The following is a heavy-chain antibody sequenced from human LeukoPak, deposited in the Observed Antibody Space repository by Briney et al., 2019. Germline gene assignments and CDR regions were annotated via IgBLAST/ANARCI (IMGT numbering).Heavy chain of an antibody. CDR2: ISGSGGST. J-gene: IGHJ4*02. D-gene: IGHD1-26*01. CDR1: GFTFSSYA. Sequence: PGGSLRLSCAASGFTFSSYAMSWVRQAPGKGLEWVSAISGSGGSTYYADSVEGRFTISRDNSKNTLYLQMNSLRAEDTAVYYCAKGALGASEAMDFDYWGQGTLVTVSS. V-gene: IGHV3-23*01. CDR3: AKGALGASEAMDFDY.